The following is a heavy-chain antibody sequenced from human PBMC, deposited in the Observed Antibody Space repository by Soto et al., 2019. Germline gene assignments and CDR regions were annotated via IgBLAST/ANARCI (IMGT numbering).Heavy chain of an antibody. D-gene: IGHD6-25*01. V-gene: IGHV1-69*12. CDR1: GGTFSSYA. CDR3: ARQGAALRDYFYGMDV. J-gene: IGHJ6*02. Sequence: QVQLVQSGAEVKKPGSSVKVSCKASGGTFSSYAISWVRQAPGQGLEWMGGIIPIFGTANYEQKFQGRVTITADESKLTAYMELRSLRSEDTAVYYCARQGAALRDYFYGMDVWGQGTTVTVSS. CDR2: IIPIFGTA.